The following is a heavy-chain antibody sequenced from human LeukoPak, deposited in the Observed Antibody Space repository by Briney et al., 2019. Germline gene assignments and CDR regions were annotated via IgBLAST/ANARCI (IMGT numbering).Heavy chain of an antibody. J-gene: IGHJ4*02. CDR1: GFTFSNYA. Sequence: GGSLRLSCSASGFTFSNYAMHWVRQAPGKGLEYVSAISSNGGSTYYAESVKGRFTISRDNSKNTLYLQMNSLRAEDTAVYYCAKAPALTHYYDSSGPYFDYWGQGTLVTVSS. CDR3: AKAPALTHYYDSSGPYFDY. V-gene: IGHV3-64*04. CDR2: ISSNGGST. D-gene: IGHD3-22*01.